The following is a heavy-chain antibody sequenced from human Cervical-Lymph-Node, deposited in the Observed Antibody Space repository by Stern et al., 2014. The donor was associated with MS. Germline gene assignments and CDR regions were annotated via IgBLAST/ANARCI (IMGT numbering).Heavy chain of an antibody. Sequence: QLVQSGAEVKKPGSSVTVSCKASGGTFSNYATSWVRQAPGQGLEWMGGIVPLFGKPNYAQKFQGRVTITADESTSTAYMDLSSLRSEDTAVYYCASPLTATSVPFGYYGMDVWGQGTTVTVS. V-gene: IGHV1-69*01. D-gene: IGHD4-17*01. CDR1: GGTFSNYA. CDR3: ASPLTATSVPFGYYGMDV. CDR2: IVPLFGKP. J-gene: IGHJ6*02.